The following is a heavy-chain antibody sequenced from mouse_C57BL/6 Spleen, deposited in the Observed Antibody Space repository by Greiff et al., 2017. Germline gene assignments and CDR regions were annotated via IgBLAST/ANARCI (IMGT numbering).Heavy chain of an antibody. CDR3: ALNPFAY. J-gene: IGHJ3*01. CDR1: GYTFTSYW. Sequence: VQLQQPGAELVKPGASVKLSCKASGYTFTSYWMQWVKQRPGQGLEWIGEIDPSDSYTNYNQKLKGKATLTVDTSYSTAYMQLSRLTSEDSAVYYCALNPFAYWGQGTLVTVSA. CDR2: IDPSDSYT. V-gene: IGHV1-50*01.